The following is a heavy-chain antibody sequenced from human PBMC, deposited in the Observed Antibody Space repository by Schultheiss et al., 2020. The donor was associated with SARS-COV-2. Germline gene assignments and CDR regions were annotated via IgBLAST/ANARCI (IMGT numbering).Heavy chain of an antibody. Sequence: GGSLRLSCAASGFTVSSNYMSWVRQAPGKGLEWVAVISYDGSNKYYADSVKGRFTISRDNSKNTLYLQMNSLRAEDTAVYYCARVNRIYAFDYYGMDVWGQGTTVTVSS. CDR1: GFTVSSNY. CDR2: ISYDGSNK. CDR3: ARVNRIYAFDYYGMDV. D-gene: IGHD5/OR15-5a*01. J-gene: IGHJ6*02. V-gene: IGHV3-30*01.